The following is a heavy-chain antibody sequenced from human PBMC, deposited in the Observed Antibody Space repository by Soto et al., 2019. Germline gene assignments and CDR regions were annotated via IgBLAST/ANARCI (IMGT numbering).Heavy chain of an antibody. CDR3: ASQEYSSSSYYYYGMDV. CDR2: IDPSDSYT. V-gene: IGHV5-10-1*01. D-gene: IGHD6-6*01. J-gene: IGHJ6*02. CDR1: GYSFTSYW. Sequence: GESLKISCKGSGYSFTSYWISWVRQMPGKGLEWMGRIDPSDSYTNYSPSFQGHVTISADKSISTAYLQWRSLKASDTAMYYCASQEYSSSSYYYYGMDVWGQGTTVTVSS.